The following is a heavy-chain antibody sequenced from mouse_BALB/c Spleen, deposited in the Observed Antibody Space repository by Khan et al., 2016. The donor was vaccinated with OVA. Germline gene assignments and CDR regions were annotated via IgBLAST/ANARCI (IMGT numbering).Heavy chain of an antibody. CDR1: GYTFTSYT. J-gene: IGHJ3*01. D-gene: IGHD2-14*01. V-gene: IGHV1-4*01. CDR2: INPSNGYT. Sequence: QVQLKQSGAELARPGASVKMSCKASGYTFTSYTIHWIKLRPGQGLEWIGYINPSNGYTNYNQKFRDKATLTADKSSTTAFMQLSSLTYDDSAVFNGVGDGAYHRSDGLVAYWGQGTLGTVSA. CDR3: VGDGAYHRSDGLVAY.